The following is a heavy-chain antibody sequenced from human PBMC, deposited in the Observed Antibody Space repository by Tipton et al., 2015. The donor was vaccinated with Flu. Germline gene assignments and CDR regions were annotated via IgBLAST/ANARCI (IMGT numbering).Heavy chain of an antibody. V-gene: IGHV4-59*01. D-gene: IGHD3-10*01. CDR1: DDSITYYY. Sequence: TLSLTCTVSDDSITYYYWSWIRQPPGKGLEWIGYIYYSGGTNYNPSLQSRLSISVDSSKNQLSLKLTSVTAADTAVYYCARARAPYYYYAMDVWGQGATVTAS. CDR2: IYYSGGT. J-gene: IGHJ6*02. CDR3: ARARAPYYYYAMDV.